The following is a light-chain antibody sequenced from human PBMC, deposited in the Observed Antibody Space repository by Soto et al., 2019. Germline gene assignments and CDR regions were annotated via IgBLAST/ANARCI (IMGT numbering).Light chain of an antibody. J-gene: IGKJ2*01. Sequence: EIVLTQSPGTLSLSPGERATLSRRASQSVTSNSLAWYQHKLGQAPRLLIYDASTRATGTPARFSGSGSGTEFSLSISSLQSEDFAVYYCLQYNDWPPKQYTFGRGTKLEIK. CDR1: QSVTSN. V-gene: IGKV3-15*01. CDR3: LQYNDWPPKQYT. CDR2: DAS.